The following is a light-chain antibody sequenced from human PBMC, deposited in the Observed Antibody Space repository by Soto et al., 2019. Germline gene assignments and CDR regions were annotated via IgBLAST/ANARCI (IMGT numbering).Light chain of an antibody. CDR2: SVT. V-gene: IGLV2-14*03. CDR3: SSSTSSSTYL. CDR1: SSDVGGYNS. J-gene: IGLJ1*01. Sequence: QSALTQPASVSGSPGQSITIACTGTSSDVGGYNSVSWYQQHPDKAPRLIIYSVTYRVSGVSDRFSGSKSGNTASLTISGLHTEDEADYYCSSSTSSSTYLFGTGTKLTVL.